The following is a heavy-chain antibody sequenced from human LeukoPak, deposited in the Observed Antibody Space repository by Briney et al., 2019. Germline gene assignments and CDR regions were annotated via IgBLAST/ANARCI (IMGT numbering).Heavy chain of an antibody. CDR1: GYSISSGYY. J-gene: IGHJ4*02. D-gene: IGHD1-7*01. V-gene: IGHV4-38-2*01. Sequence: SETLSLTRAVSGYSISSGYYWGWIRQPPGKGLEWIGSIYHSGSTYYNPSLKSRVTISVDTSKNQFSLKLSSVTAADTAVYYCARQSGNYEYSDYWGQGTLVTVSS. CDR3: ARQSGNYEYSDY. CDR2: IYHSGST.